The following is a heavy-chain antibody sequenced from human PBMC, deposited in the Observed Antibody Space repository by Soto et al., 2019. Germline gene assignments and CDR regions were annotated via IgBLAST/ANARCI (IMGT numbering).Heavy chain of an antibody. CDR3: ARDPSPPYSSGWLDY. D-gene: IGHD6-19*01. J-gene: IGHJ4*02. V-gene: IGHV3-21*01. CDR2: ISSSSSYI. CDR1: GFTFSSYS. Sequence: EVQLVESGGGLVKPGGSLRLSCAASGFTFSSYSMNWVRQAPGKGLEWVSSISSSSSYIYYADSVKGRFTISRDNAKNSLYLQMNRLRAEDTAVYYCARDPSPPYSSGWLDYWGQGTLVTVSS.